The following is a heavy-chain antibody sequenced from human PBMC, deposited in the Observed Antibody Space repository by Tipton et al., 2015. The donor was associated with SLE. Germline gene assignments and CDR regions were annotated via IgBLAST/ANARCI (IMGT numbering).Heavy chain of an antibody. Sequence: SLRLSCAASGFTFSSYWMHWVRQAPGKGLEWVSAIRGGGDSTYYADSVKGRFTISRDNSKNTLYVQMNSLRAEDSAVYYCAKEMAAQYYTMDVWGQGTTVIVSS. D-gene: IGHD2/OR15-2a*01. J-gene: IGHJ6*02. CDR1: GFTFSSYW. V-gene: IGHV3-23*01. CDR2: IRGGGDST. CDR3: AKEMAAQYYTMDV.